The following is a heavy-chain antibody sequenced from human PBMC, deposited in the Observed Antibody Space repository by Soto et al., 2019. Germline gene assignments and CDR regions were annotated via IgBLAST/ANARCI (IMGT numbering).Heavy chain of an antibody. CDR2: IYYSGST. V-gene: IGHV4-39*01. D-gene: IGHD5-12*01. CDR1: GGSISSSSYY. Sequence: SETLSLTCTVSGGSISSSSYYWGWIRQPPGKGLEWSGSIYYSGSTYYNPSLKSRVTISVDTSKNQFSLKLSSVTAADTAVYYCVSLHLYSAYDSRDAYWGQGTLVTVSS. J-gene: IGHJ4*02. CDR3: VSLHLYSAYDSRDAY.